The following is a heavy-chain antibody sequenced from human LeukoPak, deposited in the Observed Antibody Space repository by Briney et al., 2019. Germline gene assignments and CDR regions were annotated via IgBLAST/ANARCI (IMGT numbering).Heavy chain of an antibody. CDR1: GYTFTSYG. CDR2: ISAYNGNT. CDR3: ARVDCSSTSCQATDYMDV. J-gene: IGHJ6*03. V-gene: IGHV1-18*01. Sequence: GASVKVSCKASGYTFTSYGISWVRQAPGQGLEWMGWISAYNGNTNYAQKLQGRVTMTTDTSTSTAYMELRSLRSDDTAVYYCARVDCSSTSCQATDYMDVWGKGTTVTVSS. D-gene: IGHD2-2*01.